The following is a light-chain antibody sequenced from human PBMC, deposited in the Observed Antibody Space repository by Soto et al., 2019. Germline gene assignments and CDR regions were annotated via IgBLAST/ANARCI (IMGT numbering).Light chain of an antibody. J-gene: IGKJ1*01. CDR1: QSISSW. CDR2: DAS. CDR3: QQYDGYSTCT. Sequence: DIQMTQSPSTLSASVGDRVTITCRASQSISSWLAWYQQKPGKAPKLLIYDASSLESGVPSRFSGSGSGTEFTLPISSLQPDDFATYYCQQYDGYSTCTFGQGTKVEIK. V-gene: IGKV1-5*01.